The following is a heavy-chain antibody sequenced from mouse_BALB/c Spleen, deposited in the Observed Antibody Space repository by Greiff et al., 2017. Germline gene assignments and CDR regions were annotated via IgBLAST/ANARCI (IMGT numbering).Heavy chain of an antibody. CDR3: ARRWGSLYAMDY. V-gene: IGHV5-17*02. CDR1: GFTFSSFG. J-gene: IGHJ4*01. CDR2: ISSGSSTI. Sequence: EVQVVESGGGLVQPGGSRKLSCAASGFTFSSFGMHWVRQAPEKGLEWVAYISSGSSTIYYADTVKGRFTISRDNPKNTLFLQMTSLRSEDTAMYYCARRWGSLYAMDYWGQGTSVTVSS. D-gene: IGHD1-1*02.